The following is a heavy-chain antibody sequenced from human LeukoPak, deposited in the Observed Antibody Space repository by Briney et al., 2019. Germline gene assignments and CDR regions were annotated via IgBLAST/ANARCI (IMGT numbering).Heavy chain of an antibody. CDR2: ISAYNGNT. J-gene: IGHJ5*02. CDR3: ARDTNGPYYDILTGYYSGDRFDP. Sequence: EASVKVSCKASGYTFTSYGISWVRQAPGQGLEWMGWISAYNGNTNYAQKLQVRVTMTTDTSTSTAYMELRSLRSDDTAVYYCARDTNGPYYDILTGYYSGDRFDPWGQGTLVTVSS. D-gene: IGHD3-9*01. CDR1: GYTFTSYG. V-gene: IGHV1-18*01.